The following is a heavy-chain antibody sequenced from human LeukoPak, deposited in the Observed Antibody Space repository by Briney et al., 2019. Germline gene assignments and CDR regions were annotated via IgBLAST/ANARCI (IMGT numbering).Heavy chain of an antibody. CDR2: ISYDGSNK. V-gene: IGHV3-30*18. Sequence: PGRSLRLSCAASGFTLSSYGMHWVRQAPGKGLEWVAVISYDGSNKYYADSVKGRFTISRDNSKNTLYLQMNSLRAEDTAVYYCAKVIYSSSWYVGNAFDIWGQGTMVTVSS. CDR3: AKVIYSSSWYVGNAFDI. J-gene: IGHJ3*02. D-gene: IGHD6-13*01. CDR1: GFTLSSYG.